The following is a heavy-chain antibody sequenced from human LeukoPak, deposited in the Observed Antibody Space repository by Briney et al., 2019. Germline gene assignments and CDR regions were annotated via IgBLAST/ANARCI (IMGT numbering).Heavy chain of an antibody. D-gene: IGHD5-24*01. CDR3: ARDQMGHFDY. Sequence: ASVKVSCKASGYTFTGYYMHWVRQAPGQGLEWMGWINPNSGDTNYAQNFQGRVTMTRDTSISTAYMELSRLRSDDTAVFHCARDQMGHFDYWGQGTLVTVSS. V-gene: IGHV1-2*02. CDR1: GYTFTGYY. CDR2: INPNSGDT. J-gene: IGHJ4*02.